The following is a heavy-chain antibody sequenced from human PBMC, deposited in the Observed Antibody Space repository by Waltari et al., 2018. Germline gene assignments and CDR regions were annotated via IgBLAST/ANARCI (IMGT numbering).Heavy chain of an antibody. CDR3: ARGNLYFDY. CDR1: GETVSSNRAA. V-gene: IGHV6-1*01. J-gene: IGHJ4*02. CDR2: TYYRSKWFN. Sequence: QGRLQQSGPGLVEPSQILPLTCCIPGETVSSNRAAWNWIRQSPSRGLEWLGRTYYRSKWFNQYAVSVKSRITINPDTSKNQFSLQLNSVTPEDTAVYYCARGNLYFDYWGQGTLVTVSS.